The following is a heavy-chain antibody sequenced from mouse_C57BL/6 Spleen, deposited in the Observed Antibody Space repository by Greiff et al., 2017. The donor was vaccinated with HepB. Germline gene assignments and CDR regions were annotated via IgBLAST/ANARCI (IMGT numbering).Heavy chain of an antibody. V-gene: IGHV1-81*01. J-gene: IGHJ1*03. CDR2: IYPRSGNT. D-gene: IGHD1-1*01. CDR3: ASITTVVATRYFDV. CDR1: GYTFTSYG. Sequence: QVQLQQSGAELARPGASVKLSCKASGYTFTSYGISWVKQRTGQGLEWIGEIYPRSGNTYYNEKFKGKATLTADKSSSTAYMELRSLTSEDSAVYLCASITTVVATRYFDVWGTGTTVTVSS.